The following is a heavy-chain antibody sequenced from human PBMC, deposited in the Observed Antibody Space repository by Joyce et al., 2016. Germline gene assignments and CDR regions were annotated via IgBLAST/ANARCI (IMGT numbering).Heavy chain of an antibody. V-gene: IGHV3-9*01. D-gene: IGHD3-16*01. CDR1: GFKFDDYA. CDR3: VKVGDN. CDR2: ISGNGVSV. J-gene: IGHJ4*02. Sequence: EVQLVESGGGLVQPGKSLRLSCAASGFKFDDYAMHWVRQVPGKGLEWVAGISGNGVSVDYADSLKGRFTISRDNANESLHLQMDGLRADDTALYYCVKVGDNWGRGTLVTVSS.